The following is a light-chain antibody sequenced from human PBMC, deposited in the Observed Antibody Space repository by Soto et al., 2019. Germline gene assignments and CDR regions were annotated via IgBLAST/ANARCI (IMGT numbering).Light chain of an antibody. V-gene: IGKV1-39*01. CDR1: QSISSY. CDR3: QQSHSIPLT. CDR2: AAS. J-gene: IGKJ1*01. Sequence: DIQMTQSPSSLSASVGDRVTITCRASQSISSYLNWYQQKPGKALKVLISAASRLQSGVPSRFSGSGSGTDFTLTIKSLQPEDFATYYCQQSHSIPLTFGQGTKVDIK.